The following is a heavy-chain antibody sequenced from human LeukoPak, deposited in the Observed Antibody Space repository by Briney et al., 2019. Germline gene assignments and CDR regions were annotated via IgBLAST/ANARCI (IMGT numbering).Heavy chain of an antibody. V-gene: IGHV3-73*01. CDR1: GFTFSGSA. Sequence: GGSLILSCAASGFTFSGSAMHWVRQASGKGLEWVGRIRSKLNSYATGYAASVKGRFTISRDDSKNTAYLQMDSLKTEDTAVYYCTSSASYYFDFWGQGTLVTVSS. D-gene: IGHD1-26*01. CDR3: TSSASYYFDF. CDR2: IRSKLNSYAT. J-gene: IGHJ4*02.